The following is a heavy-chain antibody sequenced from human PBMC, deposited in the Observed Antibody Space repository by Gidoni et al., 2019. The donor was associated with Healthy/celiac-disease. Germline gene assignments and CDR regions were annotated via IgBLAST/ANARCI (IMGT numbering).Heavy chain of an antibody. D-gene: IGHD3-10*01. Sequence: QVQLVESGGGVVQPGKSLRLSCAASGFTFSSYAMHWVRQAPGKGLEWVAVILYDGSKKYYADSVKGRFTISRANSKNTLYVQMNSLSTEDTAVYYCAREAGSGSFPYYHYYYMDVWGKGTTVSVSS. CDR2: ILYDGSKK. CDR1: GFTFSSYA. CDR3: AREAGSGSFPYYHYYYMDV. V-gene: IGHV3-30*04. J-gene: IGHJ6*03.